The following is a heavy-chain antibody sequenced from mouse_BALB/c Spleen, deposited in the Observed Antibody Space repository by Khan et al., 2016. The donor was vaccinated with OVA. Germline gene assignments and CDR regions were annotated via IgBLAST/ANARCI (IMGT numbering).Heavy chain of an antibody. CDR1: GYTFTTYR. Sequence: QVQLQQSGAELAKPGASVKMSCKASGYTFTTYRMHWVKQRPGQGLEWIGYINPTSGYTDYNEKFKDRAILSADKSSSTAYMQLSSLTSEDSAVYYCTRDRIDYWGQGTTLTVSS. V-gene: IGHV1-4*01. J-gene: IGHJ2*01. CDR3: TRDRIDY. CDR2: INPTSGYT.